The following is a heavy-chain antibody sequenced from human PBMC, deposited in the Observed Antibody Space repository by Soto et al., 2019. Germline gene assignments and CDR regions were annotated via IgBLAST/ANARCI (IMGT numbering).Heavy chain of an antibody. Sequence: KPSETLSLTCTVSGGSISSYYWSWIRQPPGKGLEWIGYIYYSGSTNYNPSLKSRVTISVATSKNQFSLKLSSVTAADTAVYYCARGWGLVFDYWGQGTLVTVSS. CDR1: GGSISSYY. CDR3: ARGWGLVFDY. V-gene: IGHV4-59*01. CDR2: IYYSGST. D-gene: IGHD2-21*02. J-gene: IGHJ4*02.